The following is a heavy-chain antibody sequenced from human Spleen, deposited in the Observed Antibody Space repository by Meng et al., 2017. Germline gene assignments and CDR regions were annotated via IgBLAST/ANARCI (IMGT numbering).Heavy chain of an antibody. Sequence: GGSLRLSCAASGFTFSNYEMNWVRQSPGKGLEWVSYISSSGSAIYYADSVKGRFTISRDNAKNSLYLQMNSLRAEDTALYYCAKDMGSGRYFDWLLPKGDYYYGMDVWGQGTTVTVSS. J-gene: IGHJ6*02. V-gene: IGHV3-48*03. CDR2: ISSSGSAI. CDR3: AKDMGSGRYFDWLLPKGDYYYGMDV. D-gene: IGHD3-9*01. CDR1: GFTFSNYE.